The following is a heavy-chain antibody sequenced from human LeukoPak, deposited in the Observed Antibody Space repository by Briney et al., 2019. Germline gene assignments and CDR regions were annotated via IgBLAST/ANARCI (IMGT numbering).Heavy chain of an antibody. J-gene: IGHJ4*02. D-gene: IGHD3-16*02. V-gene: IGHV3-23*01. CDR3: AKDATLTFGGVIVTPHFDY. CDR1: GFTFSSYA. CDR2: ISGSGGST. Sequence: GGSLRLSCAASGFTFSSYAMSWVRQAPGKGLEWVSAISGSGGSTYYADSVKGRFTISRDNSKNTLYLQMNSPRAEDTAVYYCAKDATLTFGGVIVTPHFDYWGQGTLVTVSS.